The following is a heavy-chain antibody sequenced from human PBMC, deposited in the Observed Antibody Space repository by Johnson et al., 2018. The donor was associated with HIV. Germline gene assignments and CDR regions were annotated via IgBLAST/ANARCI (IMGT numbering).Heavy chain of an antibody. CDR3: ARGRKTVTTVRPSAFDI. D-gene: IGHD4-17*01. V-gene: IGHV3-30-3*01. J-gene: IGHJ3*02. Sequence: MQLVESGGGVVQPGRSLRLSCAASGFTFSSYAMHWVRQAPGKGLEWVAVISYDGSNKYYADSVKGRFTISRDNSKNTLYLQMNSLRAEDTAVYYCARGRKTVTTVRPSAFDIWGQGTMVTVSS. CDR1: GFTFSSYA. CDR2: ISYDGSNK.